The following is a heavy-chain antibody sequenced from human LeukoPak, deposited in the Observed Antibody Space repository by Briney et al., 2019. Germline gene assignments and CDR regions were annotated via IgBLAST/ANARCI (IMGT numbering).Heavy chain of an antibody. Sequence: GGSLRLSCSASGFTFSNYAMYWVRQAPGKGLDYVSAISTNGGSTYYADSVKGRFTISRDNSKNTLYLQMSSLRTDGTAVYYCAGLGSLIFWGQGTLVTVSS. D-gene: IGHD3-16*01. V-gene: IGHV3-64D*09. CDR2: ISTNGGST. CDR3: AGLGSLIF. J-gene: IGHJ4*02. CDR1: GFTFSNYA.